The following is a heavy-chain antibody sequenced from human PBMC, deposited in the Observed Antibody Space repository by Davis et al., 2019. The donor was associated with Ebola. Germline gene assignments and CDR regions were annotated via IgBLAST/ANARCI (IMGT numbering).Heavy chain of an antibody. V-gene: IGHV1-69*04. D-gene: IGHD3-10*01. J-gene: IGHJ4*02. CDR1: GGTFSSYA. CDR3: ARGALGFGEFYFDY. CDR2: IIPILGIA. Sequence: AASVKVSCKASGGTFSSYAISWVRQAPGQGLEWMGRIIPILGIANYAQKFQGRVTITADKSTSTAYMELSSLRSEDTAVYYCARGALGFGEFYFDYWGQGTLVTVSS.